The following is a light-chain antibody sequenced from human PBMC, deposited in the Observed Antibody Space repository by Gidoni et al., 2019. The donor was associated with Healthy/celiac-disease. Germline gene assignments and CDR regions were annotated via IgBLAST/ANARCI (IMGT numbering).Light chain of an antibody. CDR3: QQYNSYSPLT. V-gene: IGKV1-5*03. Sequence: DSQMTQSPSTLSASVGARVTLTCRASQSISSWLAWYQQKPGKAPKLLIYKASSLESGVPSRFSGSGSGTEFTLTISSLQPDDFATYYCQQYNSYSPLTFGPGTKVDIK. CDR1: QSISSW. CDR2: KAS. J-gene: IGKJ3*01.